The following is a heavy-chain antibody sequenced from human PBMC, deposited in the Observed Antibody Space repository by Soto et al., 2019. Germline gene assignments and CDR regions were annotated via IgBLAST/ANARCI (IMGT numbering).Heavy chain of an antibody. D-gene: IGHD2-15*01. CDR2: INGDGRNK. V-gene: IGHV3-74*01. Sequence: EVQLVESGGGLVQPGGSLRLSCAASGFTFSSYWMHWVRQVPGKGLVWVSRINGDGRNKAYADSVKGRVTISRDKSKNTMYLQMYRLRARVTALDYCVGDLYIGGRYGMGFWGQGTLVTVSS. CDR1: GFTFSSYW. J-gene: IGHJ4*02. CDR3: VGDLYIGGRYGMGF.